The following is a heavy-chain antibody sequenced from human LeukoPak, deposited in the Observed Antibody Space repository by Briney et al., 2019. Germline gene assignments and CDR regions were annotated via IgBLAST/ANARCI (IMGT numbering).Heavy chain of an antibody. CDR1: GYSFTSYW. V-gene: IGHV5-51*01. J-gene: IGHJ3*02. Sequence: GESLKISCKGSGYSFTSYWISWVRQMPGKGLEWMGIIYPGNSDTRYSPSFQGQVTISADKSISTAYLQWSSLKASDTAMYYCARQYYYDSSGCPCAFDIWGQGTMVTVSS. CDR3: ARQYYYDSSGCPCAFDI. CDR2: IYPGNSDT. D-gene: IGHD3-22*01.